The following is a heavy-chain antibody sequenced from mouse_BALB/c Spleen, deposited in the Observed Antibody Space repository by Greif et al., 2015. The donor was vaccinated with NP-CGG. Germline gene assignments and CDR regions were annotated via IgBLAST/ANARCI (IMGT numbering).Heavy chain of an antibody. J-gene: IGHJ4*01. CDR3: ARGKDYDYAMDY. CDR1: GFTFSSYA. CDR2: ISSGGST. D-gene: IGHD2-4*01. Sequence: EVQRVESGGGLVKPGGSLKLSCAASGFTFSSYAMSWVRQTPEKGLEWVASISSGGSTYYPDSVKGRFTISRDNARNILYLQMSSLRSEDTAMYYCARGKDYDYAMDYWGQGTSVTVSS. V-gene: IGHV5-6-5*01.